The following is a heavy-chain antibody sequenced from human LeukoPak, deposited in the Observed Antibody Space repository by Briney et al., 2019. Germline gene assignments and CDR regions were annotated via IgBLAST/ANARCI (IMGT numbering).Heavy chain of an antibody. V-gene: IGHV4-34*01. Sequence: AEPLSLTCAVYGGSFSGYYWSWIRQPPGKGLEWIGDINQSGSTKLNPSLESRVTISVNTSKNQSVLKLSPLTRADKAVFYFSRAARCYLDFWGEGTLVTVSS. CDR3: SRAARCYLDF. D-gene: IGHD6-6*01. CDR1: GGSFSGYY. CDR2: INQSGST. J-gene: IGHJ4*03.